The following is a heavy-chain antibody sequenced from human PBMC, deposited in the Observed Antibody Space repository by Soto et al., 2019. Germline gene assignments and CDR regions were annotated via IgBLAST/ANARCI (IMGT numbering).Heavy chain of an antibody. V-gene: IGHV4-38-2*01. Sequence: SETLSLTCAVSGDSISRGYHWAWIRQPPGKGLEWVASIYHSGTTYYNPSLTSRVTISVDKSKNQFSLKLSSVTAADTAVYYCARAQSSSWYNYGMDVCGQGTTVTVSS. D-gene: IGHD6-13*01. CDR3: ARAQSSSWYNYGMDV. J-gene: IGHJ6*02. CDR2: IYHSGTT. CDR1: GDSISRGYH.